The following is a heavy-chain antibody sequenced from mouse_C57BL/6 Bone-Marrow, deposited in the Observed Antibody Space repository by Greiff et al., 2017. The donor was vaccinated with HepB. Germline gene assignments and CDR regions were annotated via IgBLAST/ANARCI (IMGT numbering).Heavy chain of an antibody. V-gene: IGHV1-55*01. Sequence: QVQLQQPGAELVKPGASVKMSCKASGYTFTSYWITWVKQRPGQGLEWIGDIYPGSGSTNYNEKFKSKATLTVDTSSSTAYMQLSSLTSDDSAVYDCARGGLYYCGSTGYFDVWGTRTTVTVSS. D-gene: IGHD1-1*01. J-gene: IGHJ1*03. CDR2: IYPGSGST. CDR1: GYTFTSYW. CDR3: ARGGLYYCGSTGYFDV.